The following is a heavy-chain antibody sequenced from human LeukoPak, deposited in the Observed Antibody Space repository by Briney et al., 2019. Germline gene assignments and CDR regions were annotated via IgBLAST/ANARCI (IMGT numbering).Heavy chain of an antibody. CDR3: ARRRGSYPFDY. D-gene: IGHD1-26*01. CDR2: IYYSGST. J-gene: IGHJ4*02. V-gene: IGHV4-31*03. Sequence: SETLSLTCTVSGGSISSGGYYWSWIRQHPGKGLEWIRYIYYSGSTYYNPSLKSRVTISVDTSKNQFSLKLSSVTAADTAVYYCARRRGSYPFDYWGQGTLVTVSS. CDR1: GGSISSGGYY.